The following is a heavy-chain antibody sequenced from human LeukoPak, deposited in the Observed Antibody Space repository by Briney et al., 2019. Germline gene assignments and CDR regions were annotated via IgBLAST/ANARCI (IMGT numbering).Heavy chain of an antibody. CDR2: ISYDGSNK. CDR1: GFTFSSYA. CDR3: ARDPNYRLGYCSGGSCPFDY. V-gene: IGHV3-30-3*01. J-gene: IGHJ4*02. D-gene: IGHD2-15*01. Sequence: GGSLRLSCAASGFTFSSYAMHWVRQAPGKGLEWVAVISYDGSNKYYADSVKGRFTISRDNSKNTLYLQMNSLRAEDTAVYYCARDPNYRLGYCSGGSCPFDYWGQGTLVTVSS.